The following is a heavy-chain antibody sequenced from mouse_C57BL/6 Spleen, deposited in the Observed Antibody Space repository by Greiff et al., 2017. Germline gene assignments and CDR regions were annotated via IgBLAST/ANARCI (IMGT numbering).Heavy chain of an antibody. CDR2: ISGGGGNT. CDR1: GFTFSSYT. CDR3: ARQEDYYGSSYVYYFDY. D-gene: IGHD1-1*01. J-gene: IGHJ2*01. Sequence: EVNLVESGGGLVKPGGSLKLSCAASGFTFSSYTMSWVRQTPEKRLEWVATISGGGGNTYYPDSVKGRFTISRDNAKNTLYLQMSSLRSEDTALYYCARQEDYYGSSYVYYFDYWGQGTTLTVSS. V-gene: IGHV5-9*01.